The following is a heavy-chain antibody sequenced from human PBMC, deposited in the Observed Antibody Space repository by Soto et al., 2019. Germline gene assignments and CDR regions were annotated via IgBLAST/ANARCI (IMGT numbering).Heavy chain of an antibody. Sequence: QVHLVQSGAEVKKPGASVKVSCKGSGYAFTTYGITWVRQAPGQGLEWMGWISAHNGNTNYAQKLQGTVTVTRDTSPSTAYMELRGLGSDDTAVYYCARGRDGDYWGQGALVTVSS. V-gene: IGHV1-18*01. CDR1: GYAFTTYG. CDR3: ARGRDGDY. CDR2: ISAHNGNT. J-gene: IGHJ4*02. D-gene: IGHD6-6*01.